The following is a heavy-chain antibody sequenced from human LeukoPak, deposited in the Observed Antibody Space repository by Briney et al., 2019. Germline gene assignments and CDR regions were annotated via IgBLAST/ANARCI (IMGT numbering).Heavy chain of an antibody. CDR1: GGSFSGYY. Sequence: PSETLSLTRAVYGGSFSGYYWSWIRQPPGKGLEWIGEINHSGSTNYNPSLKSRVTISVDTSKNQFSLKLSSVTAADTAVYYCARGSDYDSSGYGDYYFDYWGQGTLVTVSS. D-gene: IGHD3-22*01. CDR3: ARGSDYDSSGYGDYYFDY. J-gene: IGHJ4*02. V-gene: IGHV4-34*01. CDR2: INHSGST.